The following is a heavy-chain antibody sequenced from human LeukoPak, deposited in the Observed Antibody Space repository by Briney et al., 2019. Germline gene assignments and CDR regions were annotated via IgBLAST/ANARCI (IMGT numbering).Heavy chain of an antibody. CDR2: ISSSSSTI. D-gene: IGHD3-22*01. CDR1: GFTFSSYS. V-gene: IGHV3-48*02. J-gene: IGHJ4*02. Sequence: PGGSLRLSCAASGFTFSSYSMTWVRQAPGKGLEWVSYISSSSSTIYYADSVKGRFTISRDNAKNSLYLQMNSLRDEDTAVYYCAREYEDYYDSSDYYFDYWGQGTLVTVSS. CDR3: AREYEDYYDSSDYYFDY.